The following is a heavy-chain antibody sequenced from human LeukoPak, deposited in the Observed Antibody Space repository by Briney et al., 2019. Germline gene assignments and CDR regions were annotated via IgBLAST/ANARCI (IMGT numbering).Heavy chain of an antibody. Sequence: GGPLRLSCAASGFTFSSYGMHWVRQAPGKGLEGVAVISYDGSNKYYADSVKGRFTISRDNSKNTLYLQMNSLRAEDTAVYYCAKDFLPEDPAEYFQHWGQGTLVTVSS. CDR1: GFTFSSYG. J-gene: IGHJ1*01. CDR3: AKDFLPEDPAEYFQH. CDR2: ISYDGSNK. V-gene: IGHV3-30*18. D-gene: IGHD2/OR15-2a*01.